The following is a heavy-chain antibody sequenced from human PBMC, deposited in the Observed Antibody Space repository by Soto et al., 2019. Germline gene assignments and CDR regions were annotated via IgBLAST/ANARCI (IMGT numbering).Heavy chain of an antibody. CDR2: MNPNSGNT. D-gene: IGHD2-15*01. Sequence: QVQLVQSGAEVKKPGASVKVSCKASGYTFTSYDINWVRQATGQGLEWMGWMNPNSGNTGYAQKFQGRVTMTRNTSISTAYLELSSLRSEDTAVYYCARTALGDCSGGSCSQYNWFDPWGQGTLVTVSS. CDR3: ARTALGDCSGGSCSQYNWFDP. V-gene: IGHV1-8*01. CDR1: GYTFTSYD. J-gene: IGHJ5*02.